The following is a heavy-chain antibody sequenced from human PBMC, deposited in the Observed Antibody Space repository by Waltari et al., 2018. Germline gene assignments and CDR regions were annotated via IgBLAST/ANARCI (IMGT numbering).Heavy chain of an antibody. D-gene: IGHD6-13*01. CDR3: ARVGAAAGLDY. CDR1: GGSFSGYY. V-gene: IGHV4-34*01. Sequence: QVQLQQWGAGLLKPSETLSLTCAVYGGSFSGYYWSWIRQPPGKGLEWIGEINHSGSTNYNPSLKSRVTISVDTSKNQFSRKLSSVTAADTAVYYCARVGAAAGLDYWGQGTLVTVSS. CDR2: INHSGST. J-gene: IGHJ4*02.